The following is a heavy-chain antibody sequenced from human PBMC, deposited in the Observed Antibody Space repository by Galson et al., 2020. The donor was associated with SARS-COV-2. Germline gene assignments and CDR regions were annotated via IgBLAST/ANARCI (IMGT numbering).Heavy chain of an antibody. Sequence: SETLSLTCTVSGGSISSSSYYWGWIRQPPGKGLEWIGSIYYSGSTYYNPSLKSRVTISVDTSKNQFSLKLSSVTAADTAVYYCASGTTGFSSGQRWGAFDYWGHGTLVTVSS. V-gene: IGHV4-39*07. CDR2: IYYSGST. CDR3: ASGTTGFSSGQRWGAFDY. J-gene: IGHJ4*01. CDR1: GGSISSSSYY. D-gene: IGHD5-18*01.